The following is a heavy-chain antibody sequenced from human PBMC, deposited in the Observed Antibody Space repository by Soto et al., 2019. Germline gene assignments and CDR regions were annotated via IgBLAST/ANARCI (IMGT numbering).Heavy chain of an antibody. CDR2: IWYDGSNK. D-gene: IGHD6-19*01. Sequence: QVQLVESGGGVVQPVRSLRLSCAASGFTFSSYGMHWVRQAPGKGLEWVAVIWYDGSNKYYADSVKGRFTISRDNSKNTLYLQMNSLRAEDTAVYYCARAPWLVLGYFDYWGQGTLVTVSS. V-gene: IGHV3-33*01. J-gene: IGHJ4*02. CDR1: GFTFSSYG. CDR3: ARAPWLVLGYFDY.